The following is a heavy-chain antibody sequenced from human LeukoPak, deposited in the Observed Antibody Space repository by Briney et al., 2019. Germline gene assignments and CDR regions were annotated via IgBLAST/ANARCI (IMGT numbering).Heavy chain of an antibody. V-gene: IGHV3-53*01. Sequence: GGSLRLSCAASGFTFGDYYMTWMRQAPGKGLEWVSILYSGSDTYYADSVKGRFTISRDSSKNILFLQMNNLRAEDTAVYYCARVGDHFHWYLDLWGRGTLVTVSS. J-gene: IGHJ2*01. CDR2: LYSGSDT. CDR3: ARVGDHFHWYLDL. D-gene: IGHD3-10*01. CDR1: GFTFGDYY.